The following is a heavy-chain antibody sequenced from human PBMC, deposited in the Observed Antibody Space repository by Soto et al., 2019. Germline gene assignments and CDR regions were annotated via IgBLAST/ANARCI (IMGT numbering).Heavy chain of an antibody. CDR3: AKGMTTVSTDAFDI. D-gene: IGHD4-17*01. CDR2: ISYDGSNK. CDR1: GFTFSSYG. Sequence: PGGSLRLSCAASGFTFSSYGMHWVRQAPGKGLEWVAVISYDGSNKYYADSVKGRFTISRDNSKNTLYLQMNSLRAEDTAVYYSAKGMTTVSTDAFDIWSQGT. J-gene: IGHJ3*02. V-gene: IGHV3-30*18.